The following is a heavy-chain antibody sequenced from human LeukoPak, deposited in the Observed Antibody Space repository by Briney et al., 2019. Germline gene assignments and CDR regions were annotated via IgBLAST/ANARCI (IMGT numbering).Heavy chain of an antibody. V-gene: IGHV3-66*01. CDR1: GFTVSSNY. Sequence: GGSLRLSCAASGFTVSSNYMSWVRQAPGKGLEWVSVIYTGGNTYYTDSVKGRFTISRDISKNTLYLQMNSLRAEDTAVYYCTTDHLTRRGATSAFDIWGQGTMVTVSS. CDR2: IYTGGNT. J-gene: IGHJ3*02. CDR3: TTDHLTRRGATSAFDI. D-gene: IGHD1-26*01.